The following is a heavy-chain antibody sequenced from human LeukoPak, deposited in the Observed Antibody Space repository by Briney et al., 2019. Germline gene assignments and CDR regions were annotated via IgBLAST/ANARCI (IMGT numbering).Heavy chain of an antibody. CDR1: GFTFSSYA. D-gene: IGHD6-13*01. Sequence: GGSLRLSCAASGFTFSSYAMSWVRQAPGKGLEWVSSLSGSGGSTYFAGSVKGRFTISRDNSKNTLYLQMNSLRAEDTAVYYCAKGAAAFDIWGQGTMVTVSS. J-gene: IGHJ3*02. CDR2: LSGSGGST. CDR3: AKGAAAFDI. V-gene: IGHV3-23*01.